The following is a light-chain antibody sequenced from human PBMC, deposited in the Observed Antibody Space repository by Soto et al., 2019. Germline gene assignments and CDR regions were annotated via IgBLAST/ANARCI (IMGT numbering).Light chain of an antibody. CDR1: SSDVGAYDY. J-gene: IGLJ3*02. Sequence: QSALTQPASVSGSPGQSITISCTGTSSDVGAYDYVSWYQQHPGKAPKFMLYEVSNRPSGLSDHFSGSKSGNTASLTISGLQAEDEADYYCSSFTTSKTWVFGGGTKLTVL. CDR3: SSFTTSKTWV. V-gene: IGLV2-14*01. CDR2: EVS.